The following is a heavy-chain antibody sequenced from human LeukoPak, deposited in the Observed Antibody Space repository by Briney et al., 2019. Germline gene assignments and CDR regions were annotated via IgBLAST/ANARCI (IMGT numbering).Heavy chain of an antibody. CDR1: GFTVSSYW. CDR3: AKTARLNWFDP. J-gene: IGHJ5*02. D-gene: IGHD6-6*01. CDR2: ISGSGGST. Sequence: AGGSLRLSCTASGFTVSSYWMTWVRQAPGKGLEWDSAISGSGGSTYYADSVKGRFTISRDNSKNTLYLQMNSLRADDTAVYYCAKTARLNWFDPWGHGTLVTVSS. V-gene: IGHV3-23*01.